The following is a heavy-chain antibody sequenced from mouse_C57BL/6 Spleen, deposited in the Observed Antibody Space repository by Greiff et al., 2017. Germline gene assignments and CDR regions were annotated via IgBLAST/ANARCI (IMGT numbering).Heavy chain of an antibody. CDR3: FITTVVVCYFDY. CDR1: GYTFTSYW. V-gene: IGHV1-64*01. CDR2: IHPNSGST. Sequence: QVHVQQPGAELVKPGASVKLSCKASGYTFTSYWMHWVKQRPGQGLEWIGMIHPNSGSTNYNEKFKSKATLTVDKSSSTAYMQISSLTSEDSAVYYCFITTVVVCYFDYWGQGTTLTVSS. D-gene: IGHD1-1*01. J-gene: IGHJ2*01.